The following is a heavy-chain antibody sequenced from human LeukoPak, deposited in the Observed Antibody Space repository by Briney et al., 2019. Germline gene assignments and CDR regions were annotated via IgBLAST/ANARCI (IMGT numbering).Heavy chain of an antibody. CDR3: ARDQEGFDY. CDR2: IYPRDGST. V-gene: IGHV1-46*01. Sequence: ASVKVSCKASGYIFTGYFMHWVRQASGQGLEWMGMIYPRDGSTSYAQKFQGRVTVTRDTSTSTVHMELSGLRSEDTAVYYCARDQEGFDYWGQGTLVTVSS. J-gene: IGHJ4*02. CDR1: GYIFTGYF.